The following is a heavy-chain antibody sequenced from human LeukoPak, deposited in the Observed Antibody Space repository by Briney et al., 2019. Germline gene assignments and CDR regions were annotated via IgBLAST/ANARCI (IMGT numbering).Heavy chain of an antibody. CDR3: AKDPYSSRMEYFQY. CDR2: ISYDGNDK. CDR1: GFTFSSYG. Sequence: GGSLRLSCVASGFTFSSYGMHWVRQAPGKGLEWVAVISYDGNDKYYADSVKGRFSISRDNSKNTLYLEMSSLRTEDTAVYYCAKDPYSSRMEYFQYWGQGTLVTVSS. J-gene: IGHJ1*01. D-gene: IGHD3-22*01. V-gene: IGHV3-30*18.